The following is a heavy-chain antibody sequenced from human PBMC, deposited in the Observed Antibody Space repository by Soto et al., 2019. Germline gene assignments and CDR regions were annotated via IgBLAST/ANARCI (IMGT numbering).Heavy chain of an antibody. Sequence: GESLKISCKGSGYSFTSYWISWVRQMPGKGLEWMGRIDPSDSYTNYSPSFQGRVTISADKSISTAYLQWSSLKASDTAMYYCASHYDSSLSGAFDIWGQGTMVTVSS. D-gene: IGHD3-22*01. V-gene: IGHV5-10-1*01. CDR2: IDPSDSYT. CDR1: GYSFTSYW. CDR3: ASHYDSSLSGAFDI. J-gene: IGHJ3*02.